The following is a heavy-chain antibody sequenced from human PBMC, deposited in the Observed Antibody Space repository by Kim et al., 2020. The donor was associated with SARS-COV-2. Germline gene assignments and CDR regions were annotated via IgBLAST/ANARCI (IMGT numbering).Heavy chain of an antibody. J-gene: IGHJ4*02. Sequence: ASVKVSCKASGYTFTSYAMNWVRQAPGQGLEWMGWINTNTGNPTYAQGFTGRFVFSLDTSVSTAYLQISSLKAEYTAVYYCARDRLMGELKGPVGYWGQGTLVTVSS. CDR2: INTNTGNP. V-gene: IGHV7-4-1*02. CDR1: GYTFTSYA. CDR3: ARDRLMGELKGPVGY. D-gene: IGHD1-26*01.